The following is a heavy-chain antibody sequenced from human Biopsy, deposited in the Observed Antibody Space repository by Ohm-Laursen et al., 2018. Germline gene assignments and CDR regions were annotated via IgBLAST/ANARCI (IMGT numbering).Heavy chain of an antibody. CDR1: GGSFTGHY. V-gene: IGHV4-59*11. CDR3: ARGSSEYGGLYFPH. CDR2: ISHTGYT. D-gene: IGHD4-23*01. J-gene: IGHJ1*01. Sequence: SETLSLTCTVSGGSFTGHYWTWIRQPPGKGLEWIGHISHTGYTSYKSSLKSRVTISLDTSRKHFSLRLTPLAAADTAVYYCARGSSEYGGLYFPHWGQGTLVTVSS.